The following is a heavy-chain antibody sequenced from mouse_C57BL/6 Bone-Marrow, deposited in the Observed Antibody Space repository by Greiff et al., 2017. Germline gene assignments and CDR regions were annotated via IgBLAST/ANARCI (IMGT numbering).Heavy chain of an antibody. V-gene: IGHV1-55*01. Sequence: QVQLLQSGAELVKPGASVKMSCKASGYTFTSYWITWVKQRPGQGLEWIGDISPGSGSTNYNEKFKSKATLTVDTSSSTAYLHLSNLTSEDAAVYYGAREEGLRPGAMDDWGQGTSVTVSS. CDR1: GYTFTSYW. CDR2: ISPGSGST. J-gene: IGHJ4*01. D-gene: IGHD3-2*02. CDR3: AREEGLRPGAMDD.